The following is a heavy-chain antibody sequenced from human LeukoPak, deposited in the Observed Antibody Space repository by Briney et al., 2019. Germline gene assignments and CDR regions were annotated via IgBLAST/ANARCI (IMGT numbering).Heavy chain of an antibody. Sequence: GALRLSCAASGFTFSSYSMNWVRQAPGKGLEWVSSISSSSSYIYYADSVKGRFTISRDNAKNSLYLQMNSLRAEDTAVYYSARDVIQYYFDYWGQGTLVTVSS. CDR2: ISSSSSYI. CDR1: GFTFSSYS. CDR3: ARDVIQYYFDY. J-gene: IGHJ4*02. V-gene: IGHV3-21*01. D-gene: IGHD3-10*01.